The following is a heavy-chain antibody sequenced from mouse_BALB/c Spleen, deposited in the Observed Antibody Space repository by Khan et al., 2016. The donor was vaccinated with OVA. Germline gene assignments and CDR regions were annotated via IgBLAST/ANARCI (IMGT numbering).Heavy chain of an antibody. Sequence: QLKESGPGLVAPSQSLSITCTVSGFSLTGYGVNWVRQPPGKGLEWLGMIWGDGSTDYNSALKSRLSISKDNSKSQVFLKMNRLQTDDTARYYCARAYYGNYREAMDYWGQGTSVTVSS. CDR2: IWGDGST. CDR1: GFSLTGYG. D-gene: IGHD2-10*01. J-gene: IGHJ4*01. CDR3: ARAYYGNYREAMDY. V-gene: IGHV2-6-7*01.